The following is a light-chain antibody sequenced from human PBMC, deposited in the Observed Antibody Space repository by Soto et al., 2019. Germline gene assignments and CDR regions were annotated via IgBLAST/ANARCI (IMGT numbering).Light chain of an antibody. J-gene: IGKJ4*01. Sequence: IQLTQSPSSLSASVGDRVTITCRASQGISSFLVWYQQKPGNAPKNLIYAASTLQSGVPSRFSGSGSGTDFTLTISSLQPEDSATYYCQQLNSFPLTFGGGTKVDIK. V-gene: IGKV1-9*01. CDR2: AAS. CDR1: QGISSF. CDR3: QQLNSFPLT.